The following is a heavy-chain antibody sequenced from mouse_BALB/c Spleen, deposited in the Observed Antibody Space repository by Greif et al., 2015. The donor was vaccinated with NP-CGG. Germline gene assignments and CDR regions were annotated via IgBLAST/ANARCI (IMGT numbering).Heavy chain of an antibody. CDR2: IHPGSGGT. CDR3: TGGYGSWFAY. CDR1: GYTFNDYE. D-gene: IGHD2-2*01. Sequence: QGQLPQSGAELVRPGGSGKVSCKGLGYTFNDYEMHWVEQTPVHGLEWIGAIHPGSGGTAYNQKFKGKATLTADKSSSTAYMELSSLTSEDSAVYYCTGGYGSWFAYWGQGTLVTVSA. J-gene: IGHJ3*01. V-gene: IGHV1-15*01.